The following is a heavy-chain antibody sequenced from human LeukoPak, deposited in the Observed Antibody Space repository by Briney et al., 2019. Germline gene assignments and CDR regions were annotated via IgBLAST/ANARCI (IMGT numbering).Heavy chain of an antibody. CDR2: IRYDGTNK. CDR3: ANGDCGGDCQQTPLVDY. CDR1: GFTFSTFG. Sequence: GGSLRLSCAASGFTFSTFGMHWVRQAPGKGLEWVAFIRYDGTNKYYADSVKGRFTISRDNSKNTLYLQMNSLRSEDTAVYYCANGDCGGDCQQTPLVDYWGQGTLVIVSS. V-gene: IGHV3-30*02. D-gene: IGHD2-21*01. J-gene: IGHJ4*02.